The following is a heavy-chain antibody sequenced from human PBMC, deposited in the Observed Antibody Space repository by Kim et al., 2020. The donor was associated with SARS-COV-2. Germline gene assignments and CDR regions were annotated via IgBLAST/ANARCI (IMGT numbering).Heavy chain of an antibody. CDR2: INAGNGNT. D-gene: IGHD3-10*01. V-gene: IGHV1-3*01. CDR1: GYTFTNYA. Sequence: ASVKVSCKASGYTFTNYAIHWVRQAPGQRLEWMGWINAGNGNTKDSQKFQDRVTITRDTSANTAYMELSSLRSEDTAVYYCARGYFGSGSGGWFDPWGQGTLVTVSS. CDR3: ARGYFGSGSGGWFDP. J-gene: IGHJ5*02.